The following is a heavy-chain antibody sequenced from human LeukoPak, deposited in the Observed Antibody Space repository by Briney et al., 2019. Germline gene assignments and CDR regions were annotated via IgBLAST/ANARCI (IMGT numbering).Heavy chain of an antibody. CDR3: ARGSTSQSRYYYYMDV. CDR2: INHRGST. V-gene: IGHV4-34*01. D-gene: IGHD2-2*01. Sequence: SETLSLTCAVYGGSFSDNFWSWIRQSPGKGLEWIGEINHRGSTTYNPSLMSRVTISVDTSKNQFSLKLSSVTAADTAVYYCARGSTSQSRYYYYMDVWGKGTTVTVSS. CDR1: GGSFSDNF. J-gene: IGHJ6*03.